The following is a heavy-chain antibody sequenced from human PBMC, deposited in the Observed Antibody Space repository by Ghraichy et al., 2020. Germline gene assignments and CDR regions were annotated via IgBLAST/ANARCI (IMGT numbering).Heavy chain of an antibody. Sequence: ASVKVSCKASGYTFTSYAMNWVRQAPGQGLEWMGWINTNTGNPTYAQGFTGRFVFSLDTSVSTAYLQICSLKAEDTAVYYCARAGITMVRGARSWFDPWGQGTLVTVSS. D-gene: IGHD3-10*01. CDR1: GYTFTSYA. CDR2: INTNTGNP. J-gene: IGHJ5*02. CDR3: ARAGITMVRGARSWFDP. V-gene: IGHV7-4-1*01.